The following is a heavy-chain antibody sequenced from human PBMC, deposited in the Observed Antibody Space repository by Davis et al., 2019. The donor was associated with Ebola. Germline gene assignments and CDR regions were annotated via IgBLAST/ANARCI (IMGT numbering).Heavy chain of an antibody. Sequence: PSETLSLTCTVSGVSISSHYWRWIRQPPGTRLEWIGSTYYTGSAYYNSSLARRATISVDTSKNQFSLKLTSVAAADTAMYYCSERGSSVWGQGTLVTVSS. CDR2: TYYTGSA. CDR1: GVSISSHY. J-gene: IGHJ4*02. D-gene: IGHD3-10*01. CDR3: SERGSSV. V-gene: IGHV4-59*03.